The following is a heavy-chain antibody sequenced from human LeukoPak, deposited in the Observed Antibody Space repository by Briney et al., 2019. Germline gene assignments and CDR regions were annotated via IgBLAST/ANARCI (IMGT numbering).Heavy chain of an antibody. CDR1: GFTFSSYA. D-gene: IGHD4-11*01. Sequence: AGGSLRLSCAASGFTFSSYAITWVRQAPGKGLEWVSGISGSGGDTYYADSVKGRFTISRDNSKNTLYLQMNTLRAEDTAVYYCAKDYSNYVIPHTFDIWGQGTMVTGSS. V-gene: IGHV3-23*01. J-gene: IGHJ3*02. CDR3: AKDYSNYVIPHTFDI. CDR2: ISGSGGDT.